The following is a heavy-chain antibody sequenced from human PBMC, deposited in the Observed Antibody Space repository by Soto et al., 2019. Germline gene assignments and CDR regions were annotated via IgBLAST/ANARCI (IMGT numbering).Heavy chain of an antibody. CDR2: IYYSGST. CDR1: GGSISSSSHY. D-gene: IGHD3-22*01. Sequence: SETLSLTCSVSGGSISSSSHYWGWIRQPPGQGLEWIGTIYYSGSTYTNPSLDGRVAISVDTSKNEFFLKLTSVTAADTAVYFCARSAFYADSTGSYHVFDPWGQGTLVTVSS. J-gene: IGHJ5*02. CDR3: ARSAFYADSTGSYHVFDP. V-gene: IGHV4-39*01.